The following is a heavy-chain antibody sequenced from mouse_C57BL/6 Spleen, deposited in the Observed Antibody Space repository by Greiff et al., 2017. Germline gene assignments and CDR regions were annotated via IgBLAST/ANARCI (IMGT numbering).Heavy chain of an antibody. CDR1: GYTFTSYT. CDR3: ARPGGLPFAY. CDR2: INPSSGYT. Sequence: QVQLKESGAELARPGASVKMSCKASGYTFTSYTMHWVKQRPGQGLEWIGYINPSSGYTKYNQKFKYKATLTANKSSSTAYMQLSSLTSEDSAVYYCARPGGLPFAYWGQGTLVTVSA. J-gene: IGHJ3*01. D-gene: IGHD2-4*01. V-gene: IGHV1-4*01.